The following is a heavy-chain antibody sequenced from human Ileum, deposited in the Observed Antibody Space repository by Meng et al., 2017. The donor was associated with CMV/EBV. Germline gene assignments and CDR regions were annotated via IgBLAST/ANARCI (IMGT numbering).Heavy chain of an antibody. D-gene: IGHD3-16*01. J-gene: IGHJ4*02. V-gene: IGHV3-23*01. CDR3: AKDRRVGEQVGSFDY. CDR1: RFTFSAYA. CDR2: ISGTGDRI. Sequence: GGSLRLPFPASRFTFSAYAMGWVRQAPGKGLEWVSAISGTGDRIYYADSVKGRFTISRDNSKKSLDLQMNRLRAEDTAVYYCAKDRRVGEQVGSFDYCGQGTLVTVSS.